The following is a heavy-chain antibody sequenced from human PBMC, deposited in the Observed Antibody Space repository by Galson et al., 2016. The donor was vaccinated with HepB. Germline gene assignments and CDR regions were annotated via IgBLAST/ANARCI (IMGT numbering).Heavy chain of an antibody. D-gene: IGHD3-3*01. CDR2: INPNTGGT. CDR1: GYTFTDYY. J-gene: IGHJ4*02. CDR3: ARRPLRLVLEWLYAFDY. Sequence: SVKVSCKASGYTFTDYYMYWVRQAPGQGLEWMGWINPNTGGTIYAQSFQGRVTMTRDTSISTVYMELSRLSSDDTAIYFRARRPLRLVLEWLYAFDYWGQGTLVTVSS. V-gene: IGHV1-2*02.